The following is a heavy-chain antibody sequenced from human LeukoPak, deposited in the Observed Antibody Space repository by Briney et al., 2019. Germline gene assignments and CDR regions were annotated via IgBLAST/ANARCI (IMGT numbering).Heavy chain of an antibody. CDR3: ARQGRVSASPFGY. CDR2: IYASGST. CDR1: GGSISSYY. Sequence: SETLSLTCSVSGGSISSYYWSWNRQPPGKGLEWIGYIYASGSTNYNPSLKSRVTISVDTSKNQFSLKLSSVTAADTAVYYCARQGRVSASPFGYWSQGTPVTVSS. V-gene: IGHV4-4*09. J-gene: IGHJ4*02. D-gene: IGHD3-10*01.